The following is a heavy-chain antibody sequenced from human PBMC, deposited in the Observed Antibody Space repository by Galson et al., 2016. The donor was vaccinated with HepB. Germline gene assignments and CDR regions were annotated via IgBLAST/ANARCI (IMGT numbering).Heavy chain of an antibody. CDR3: AKRANAWTYYFDS. CDR2: INNDGGST. V-gene: IGHV3-23*01. J-gene: IGHJ4*02. CDR1: EFTFSIYA. Sequence: SLRLSCAASEFTFSIYAMSWVRQAPGKGLEWVSTINNDGGSTFYADSVRGRFTISRDNSQNTLYLQMNSLGAEDTAIYYGAKRANAWTYYFDSWGQGTLVTVSS. D-gene: IGHD1-1*01.